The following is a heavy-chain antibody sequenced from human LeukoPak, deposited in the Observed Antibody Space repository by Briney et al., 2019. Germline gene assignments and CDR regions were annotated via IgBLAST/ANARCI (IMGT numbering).Heavy chain of an antibody. D-gene: IGHD3-10*01. J-gene: IGHJ6*02. V-gene: IGHV1-2*02. Sequence: ASVKVSCKASGYTFTGYYMHWVRQAPGQGLEWMGWINPNSGGTNYAQKFQGRVTMTRDTSISTAYMELSRLRSDDTAVYYCARVPMHMVRRDYYDYGMDVWGQGTTVTVSS. CDR3: ARVPMHMVRRDYYDYGMDV. CDR1: GYTFTGYY. CDR2: INPNSGGT.